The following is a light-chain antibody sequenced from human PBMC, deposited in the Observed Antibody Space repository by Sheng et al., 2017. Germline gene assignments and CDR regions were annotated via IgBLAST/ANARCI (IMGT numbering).Light chain of an antibody. V-gene: IGLV2-8*01. CDR3: SSHAVGNNLL. J-gene: IGLJ2*01. CDR2: EVT. Sequence: QSALTQPPSASGSPGQSVTISCTGTSSDVGGFNYVSWYQQHTGKAPRLIIYEVTKRPSGVPYRFSASKSGNTASLTVSGLRAEDEADYFCSSHAVGNNLLFGGGTKLTVL. CDR1: SSDVGGFNY.